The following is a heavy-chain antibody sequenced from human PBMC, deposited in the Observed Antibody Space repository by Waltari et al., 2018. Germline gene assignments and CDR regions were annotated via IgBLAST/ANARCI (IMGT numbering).Heavy chain of an antibody. CDR1: GGSISSSSYY. Sequence: QLQLQESGPGLVKPSETLSLTCTVSGGSISSSSYYWGWIRQPPGKGLEWIGSIYYSGCTYYNPSLKSRVTISVDTSKNQFSLKLSSVTAADTAVYYCAREKYSGPRGPKYYFDYWGQGTLVTVSS. J-gene: IGHJ4*02. CDR3: AREKYSGPRGPKYYFDY. D-gene: IGHD1-26*01. V-gene: IGHV4-39*07. CDR2: IYYSGCT.